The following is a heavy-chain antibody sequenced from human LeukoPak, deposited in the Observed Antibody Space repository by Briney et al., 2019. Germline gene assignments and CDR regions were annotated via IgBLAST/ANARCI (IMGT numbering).Heavy chain of an antibody. CDR3: ARLIRFLEWDSDY. V-gene: IGHV4-59*04. Sequence: SETLSLTCTVSGGSISRDYWSWIRQPPGKGLEWIGSIYHSGSTYYNPSLKSRVTISVDTSKNQFSLKLSSVTAADTAVYYCARLIRFLEWDSDYWGQGTLVTVSS. CDR2: IYHSGST. D-gene: IGHD3-3*01. CDR1: GGSISRDY. J-gene: IGHJ4*02.